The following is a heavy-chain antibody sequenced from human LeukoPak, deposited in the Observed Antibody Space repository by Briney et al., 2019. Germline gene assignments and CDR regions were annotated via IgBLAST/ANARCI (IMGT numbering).Heavy chain of an antibody. V-gene: IGHV3-23*01. Sequence: GGSLKLSCAASGFTLSSYATTWVRQAPGKGLEWVSAISGSGADTYYADSVKGRFTISRDTSKNTVYLQMNSLRDEDTAVYYCAKQLDSGNYYPTGDDYWGQGTLVTVSS. CDR2: ISGSGADT. D-gene: IGHD3-10*01. CDR3: AKQLDSGNYYPTGDDY. CDR1: GFTLSSYA. J-gene: IGHJ4*02.